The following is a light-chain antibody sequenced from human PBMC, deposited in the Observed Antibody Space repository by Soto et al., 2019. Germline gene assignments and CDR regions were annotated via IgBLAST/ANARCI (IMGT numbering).Light chain of an antibody. CDR3: QQRSKMPLT. CDR2: AAS. Sequence: PSSLSASVGDRVAISCRASQDIRNTLAWYQQKPGEAPKLLIFAASNLQSGVPSRFSGSGSVTDFTLAITGLQPEDFAIYYCQQRSKMPLTFGHGTKVDIK. CDR1: QDIRNT. V-gene: IGKV1-6*01. J-gene: IGKJ1*01.